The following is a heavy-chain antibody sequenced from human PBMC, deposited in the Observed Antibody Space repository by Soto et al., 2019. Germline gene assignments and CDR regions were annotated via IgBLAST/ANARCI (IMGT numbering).Heavy chain of an antibody. Sequence: GGSLRLSCAASGFTFSSYAMSWVRQAPGKGLEWVSALSGSGGSTYYADSVKGRFTISRDNSKNTLYLQMNSLRAEDTAVYYCAKDPFVVVVAAIRFDPWGQGTLVTVSS. CDR3: AKDPFVVVVAAIRFDP. CDR1: GFTFSSYA. V-gene: IGHV3-23*01. D-gene: IGHD2-15*01. J-gene: IGHJ5*02. CDR2: LSGSGGST.